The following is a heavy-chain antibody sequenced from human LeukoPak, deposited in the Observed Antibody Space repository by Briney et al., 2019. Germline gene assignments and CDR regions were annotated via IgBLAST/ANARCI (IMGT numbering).Heavy chain of an antibody. CDR3: ARDCSSTSCYFGY. D-gene: IGHD2-2*01. CDR1: GFTFSSYS. V-gene: IGHV3-21*01. CDR2: ISSSSSYI. Sequence: PGGSLRLSCAASGFTFSSYSMNWVRQAPGKGLEWVSSISSSSSYIYYADSVKGRFTISRDNSKNTLYLQMNSLRAEDTAVYYCARDCSSTSCYFGYWGQGTLVTVSS. J-gene: IGHJ4*02.